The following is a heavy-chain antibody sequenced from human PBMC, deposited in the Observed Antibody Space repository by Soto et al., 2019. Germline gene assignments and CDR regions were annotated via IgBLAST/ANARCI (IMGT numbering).Heavy chain of an antibody. Sequence: ASVKVSCKASGYTFTRYYIYWVRQAPGQGLEWMGWISAYNGNTNYAQKLQGRVTMTTDTSTSTAYMELRSLRSDDTAVYYCASYGHAKDKRGFDPWGQGTLVTVSS. CDR3: ASYGHAKDKRGFDP. D-gene: IGHD3-16*01. CDR1: GYTFTRYY. V-gene: IGHV1-18*04. J-gene: IGHJ5*02. CDR2: ISAYNGNT.